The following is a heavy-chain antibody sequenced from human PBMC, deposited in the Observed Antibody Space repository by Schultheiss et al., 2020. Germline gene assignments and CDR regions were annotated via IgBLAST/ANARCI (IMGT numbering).Heavy chain of an antibody. J-gene: IGHJ5*02. Sequence: GGSLRLSCVDSGFTLSSYAMNWVRQAPGKGLEWVSAISGSGGSTYYADSVKGRFTISRDNSKNTLYLQMNSLRAEDTAVYYCAGGGWYPVSWGQGTLVTVSS. V-gene: IGHV3-23*01. CDR3: AGGGWYPVS. CDR1: GFTLSSYA. D-gene: IGHD6-19*01. CDR2: ISGSGGST.